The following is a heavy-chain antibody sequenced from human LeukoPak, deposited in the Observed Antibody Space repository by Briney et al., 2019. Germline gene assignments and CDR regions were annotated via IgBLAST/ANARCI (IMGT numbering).Heavy chain of an antibody. CDR2: IYTSGST. D-gene: IGHD7-27*01. CDR1: GGSISSYY. Sequence: SETLSLTCTVSGGSISSYYWSWIRQPAGKGLEWIGRIYTSGSTNYNACLKGGVTMSVDTSKNQFSLKLSSVTAADTAVYYCARSPDWGSPDYYYMDVWGKGTTVTVSS. J-gene: IGHJ6*03. CDR3: ARSPDWGSPDYYYMDV. V-gene: IGHV4-4*07.